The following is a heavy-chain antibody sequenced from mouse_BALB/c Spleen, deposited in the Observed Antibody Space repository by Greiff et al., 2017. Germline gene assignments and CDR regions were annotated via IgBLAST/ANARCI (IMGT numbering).Heavy chain of an antibody. V-gene: IGHV5-6-3*01. CDR3: ARVHYYGSSYDYFDY. CDR2: INSNGGST. D-gene: IGHD1-1*01. J-gene: IGHJ2*01. Sequence: EVKLVESGGGLVQPGGSLKLSCAASGFTFSSYGMSWVRQTPDKRLELVATINSNGGSTYYPDSVKGRFTISRDNAKNTLYLQMSSLKSEDKAMYYCARVHYYGSSYDYFDYWGQGTTLTVSS. CDR1: GFTFSSYG.